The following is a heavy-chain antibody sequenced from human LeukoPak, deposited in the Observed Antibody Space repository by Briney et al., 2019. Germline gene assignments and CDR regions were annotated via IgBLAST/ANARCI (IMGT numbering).Heavy chain of an antibody. V-gene: IGHV1-2*02. CDR1: GYTFTDYY. CDR2: INPNSGGT. CDR3: ARGGLVVPAAMGY. D-gene: IGHD2-2*01. Sequence: ASVKVSCKASGYTFTDYYMHWVRQAPGQGLEWMGWINPNSGGTNYAQKFQGRVTMTRDTSISTAYMELSRLRSDDTAVYYCARGGLVVPAAMGYWGQGTLVTVSS. J-gene: IGHJ4*02.